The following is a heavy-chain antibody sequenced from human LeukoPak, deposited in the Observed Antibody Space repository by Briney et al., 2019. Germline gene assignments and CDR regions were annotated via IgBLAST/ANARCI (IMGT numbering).Heavy chain of an antibody. Sequence: GASVKVSCKASGYTFTGYYIHWVRQAPGQGLEWMGWINPNTGATNYARKFQGRVTMTRDTSISTAYMELSRLTSDDTAVYYCARGLAVARDWGQGTLVTVSS. CDR1: GYTFTGYY. J-gene: IGHJ4*02. V-gene: IGHV1-2*02. D-gene: IGHD6-19*01. CDR2: INPNTGAT. CDR3: ARGLAVARD.